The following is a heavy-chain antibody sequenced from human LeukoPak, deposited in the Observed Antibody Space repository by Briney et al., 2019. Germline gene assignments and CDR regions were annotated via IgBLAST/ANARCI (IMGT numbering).Heavy chain of an antibody. CDR1: GFTFDDYG. J-gene: IGHJ4*02. V-gene: IGHV3-20*04. CDR3: AKGISSYGPPFDY. Sequence: GESLRLSCAASGFTFDDYGMSWVRQAAGKGLEWVAGINWDGGSTGYADSVKGRFTISRDNAKNSLFLQMNSLAAEDAALYYVAKGISSYGPPFDYWGQGTLVTVSS. D-gene: IGHD5-18*01. CDR2: INWDGGST.